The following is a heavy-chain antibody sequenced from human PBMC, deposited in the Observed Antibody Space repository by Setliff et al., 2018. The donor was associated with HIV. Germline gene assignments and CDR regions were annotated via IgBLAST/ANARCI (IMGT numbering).Heavy chain of an antibody. CDR2: INHSGST. CDR1: GASISTSNW. CDR3: ARGSQWELLPYFDY. D-gene: IGHD1-26*01. V-gene: IGHV4-4*02. J-gene: IGHJ4*02. Sequence: SETLSLTCAVSGASISTSNWWSWVRQSPGKGLEWLGEINHSGSTNQNPSLKSRFNLSVDTSKNQFSLRMNSVTAADTAVFYCARGSQWELLPYFDYWGQGTLVTVSS.